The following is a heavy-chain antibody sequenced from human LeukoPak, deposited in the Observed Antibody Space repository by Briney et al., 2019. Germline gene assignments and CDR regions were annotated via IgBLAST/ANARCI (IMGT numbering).Heavy chain of an antibody. J-gene: IGHJ3*02. CDR1: GFIFSHHG. CDR2: IRADAVTT. D-gene: IGHD3-16*01. V-gene: IGHV3-23*01. CDR3: AKDRDDYVWGSYLGAFDI. Sequence: GGSLRLSCATSGFIFSHHGMNWVRRAPGKGLEWVSGIRADAVTTYYADSVKGRFTISRDNSKNTLYLQMNSLRAEDTAVFYCAKDRDDYVWGSYLGAFDIWGQGTMVTVSS.